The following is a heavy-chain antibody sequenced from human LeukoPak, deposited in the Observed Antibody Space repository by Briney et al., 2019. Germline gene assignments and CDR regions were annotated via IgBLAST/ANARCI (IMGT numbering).Heavy chain of an antibody. CDR2: INPNSGGT. J-gene: IGHJ4*02. CDR3: ARVKPQYDSSAYHAPDSFDY. V-gene: IGHV1-2*02. D-gene: IGHD3-22*01. Sequence: ASVKVSCKASGYTFTGYYMHWVRQAPGQGLEWMGWINPNSGGTNYAQKFQGRVTMTSDTSISTAYMELSRLRSDDTAVYYCARVKPQYDSSAYHAPDSFDYWGQGTLVTVSS. CDR1: GYTFTGYY.